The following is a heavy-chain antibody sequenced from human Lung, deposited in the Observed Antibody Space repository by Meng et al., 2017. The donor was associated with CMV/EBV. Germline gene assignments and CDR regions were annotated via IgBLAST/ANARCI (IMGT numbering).Heavy chain of an antibody. CDR1: GFTFSSYA. D-gene: IGHD2-2*01. CDR3: AKAVPDGYYYGMDV. Sequence: GESLKISCAASGFTFSSYAMSWVRQAPGKGLEWVSAISGSGGSTYYADSVKGRFTISRDNSKNTLYLQMNSLRAEDTAVYYCAKAVPDGYYYGMDVWGQGXTVTVSS. V-gene: IGHV3-23*01. J-gene: IGHJ6*02. CDR2: ISGSGGST.